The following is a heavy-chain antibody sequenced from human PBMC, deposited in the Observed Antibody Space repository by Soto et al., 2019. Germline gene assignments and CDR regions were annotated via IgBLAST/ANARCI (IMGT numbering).Heavy chain of an antibody. Sequence: ASVKVSCKASGYTFTSYGISWVRQAPGQGREWMGWISAYNGNTNYAQKLQGRVTMTTDTSTSTAYMELRSLRSDDTAVYYCARDHDIVVVPAAPFSPWGQGTLVTVSS. J-gene: IGHJ5*02. CDR1: GYTFTSYG. V-gene: IGHV1-18*01. CDR3: ARDHDIVVVPAAPFSP. CDR2: ISAYNGNT. D-gene: IGHD2-2*01.